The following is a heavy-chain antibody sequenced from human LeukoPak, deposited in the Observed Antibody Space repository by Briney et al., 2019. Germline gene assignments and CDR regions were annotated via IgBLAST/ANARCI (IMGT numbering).Heavy chain of an antibody. CDR1: GFTFSSYA. CDR3: AKGRETPAGWFDP. J-gene: IGHJ5*02. CDR2: ISYDGSNK. Sequence: QPGGSLRLSCAASGFTFSSYAMHWVRQAPGKGLEWVAVISYDGSNKYYADSVKGRFTISRDNSKNTLYLQMNSLRAEDTAVYYCAKGRETPAGWFDPWGQGTLVTVSS. V-gene: IGHV3-30-3*01.